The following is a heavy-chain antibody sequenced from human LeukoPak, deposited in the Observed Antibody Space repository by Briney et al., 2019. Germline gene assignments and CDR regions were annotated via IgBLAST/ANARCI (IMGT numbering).Heavy chain of an antibody. J-gene: IGHJ4*02. CDR1: GYTFINHG. Sequence: ASVKVSCKASGYTFINHGISWVRQAPGQGLEWMGWTSTYNTNYIQKLPGRVTMTTDTSTSTAYMELRGLRSDDTAVYYCAKGSSGWSLDYWGQGTLVTVSS. CDR2: TSTYNT. D-gene: IGHD6-19*01. V-gene: IGHV1-18*01. CDR3: AKGSSGWSLDY.